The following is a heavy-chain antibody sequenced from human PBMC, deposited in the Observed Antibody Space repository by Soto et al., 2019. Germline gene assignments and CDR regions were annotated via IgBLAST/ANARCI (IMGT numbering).Heavy chain of an antibody. CDR1: GYVFTNHG. CDR3: ASPSIYGSYYYFDH. J-gene: IGHJ4*02. V-gene: IGHV1-18*04. CDR2: ITISTDNT. D-gene: IGHD1-26*01. Sequence: ASVKVSCKASGYVFTNHGITWVRQAPGQGLEWMGWITISTDNTHYAQKFQGRVTMTTDTSTTTAYMELWSLRSDDTAVYYCASPSIYGSYYYFDHWAQGPPATVPS.